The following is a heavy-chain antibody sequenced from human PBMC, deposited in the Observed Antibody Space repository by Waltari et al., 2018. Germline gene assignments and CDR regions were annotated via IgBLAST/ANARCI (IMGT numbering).Heavy chain of an antibody. CDR3: ARDEVRGVHDYYYGMDV. Sequence: QVQLVQSGAEVRKPGSSVTVSCKASGGTFSSSAISWVRQAPGQGLEWMGGIIPIFGTANYAQKFQGRVTITADESTSTAYMELSSLRSEDTAVYYCARDEVRGVHDYYYGMDVWGQGTTVTVSS. J-gene: IGHJ6*02. D-gene: IGHD3-10*01. V-gene: IGHV1-69*01. CDR1: GGTFSSSA. CDR2: IIPIFGTA.